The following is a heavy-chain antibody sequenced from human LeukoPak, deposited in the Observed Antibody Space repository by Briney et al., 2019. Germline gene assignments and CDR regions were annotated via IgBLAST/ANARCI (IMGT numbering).Heavy chain of an antibody. Sequence: SETLSLTCTVSGGSISSGDYYWSWIRQPPGKGLEWIGYIYYNGRTNYNPSLKSRVTISVDTSKNQFSLKLSSVTAADTAVYYCARPYTSGWYGAFDIWGQGTMVTVSS. CDR2: IYYNGRT. CDR1: GGSISSGDYY. J-gene: IGHJ3*02. D-gene: IGHD6-19*01. V-gene: IGHV4-30-4*01. CDR3: ARPYTSGWYGAFDI.